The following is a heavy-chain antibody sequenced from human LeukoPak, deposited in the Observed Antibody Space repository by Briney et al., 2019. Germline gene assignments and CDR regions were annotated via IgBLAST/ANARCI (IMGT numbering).Heavy chain of an antibody. CDR1: GGSISSSSYY. Sequence: SETLSLTCTVSGGSISSSSYYWGWIRQPPGKGLEWIGSIYYSGSTYYNPSLKSRVTISVDTSKNQFSLKLSSVTAADTAVYYCARDVLRYFDWLFPKGDWFDPWGQGTLVTVSS. CDR2: IYYSGST. D-gene: IGHD3-9*01. V-gene: IGHV4-39*07. CDR3: ARDVLRYFDWLFPKGDWFDP. J-gene: IGHJ5*02.